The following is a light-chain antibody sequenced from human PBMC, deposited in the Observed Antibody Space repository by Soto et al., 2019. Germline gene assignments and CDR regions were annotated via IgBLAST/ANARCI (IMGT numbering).Light chain of an antibody. CDR3: HQYNNWPRT. J-gene: IGKJ1*01. Sequence: EIVMTQSPATLAVSPGERATLSCRASQSISSNLAWYQQKPGQAPRLLIYGASTRATNIPARFSGSGSGTEFTLTISSLQSEDFEVYYCHQYNNWPRTFGQGTKVDIK. CDR1: QSISSN. CDR2: GAS. V-gene: IGKV3-15*01.